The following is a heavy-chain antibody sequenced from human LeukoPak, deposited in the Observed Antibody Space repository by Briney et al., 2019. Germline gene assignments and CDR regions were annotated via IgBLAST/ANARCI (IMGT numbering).Heavy chain of an antibody. CDR1: GASISKYY. D-gene: IGHD3-10*01. CDR3: TRDSGTTGEVKFDP. V-gene: IGHV4-4*07. CDR2: IYGDGTI. J-gene: IGHJ5*02. Sequence: SETLSLTCTVFGASISKYYWTWVRQTVGKGLEWIGRIYGDGTITYNPSLKSRVTMSVDTSKNQFSLRLTSVTAADTAMYYCTRDSGTTGEVKFDPWGQGTLVTVSS.